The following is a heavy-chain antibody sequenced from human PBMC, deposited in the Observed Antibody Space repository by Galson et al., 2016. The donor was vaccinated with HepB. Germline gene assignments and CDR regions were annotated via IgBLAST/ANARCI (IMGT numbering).Heavy chain of an antibody. V-gene: IGHV3-53*01. CDR1: GFTVSSNY. J-gene: IGHJ6*02. D-gene: IGHD2-21*02. Sequence: SLRLSCAASGFTVSSNYMNWVRQAPGKGLEWVSVIYSDETTYYAHSLKGRFSISRDNFKDTRYLQMNSLSAEDTAVYYCAREKPGGDWPPRRRGKYGMDVWGLGTTVTVSS. CDR3: AREKPGGDWPPRRRGKYGMDV. CDR2: IYSDETT.